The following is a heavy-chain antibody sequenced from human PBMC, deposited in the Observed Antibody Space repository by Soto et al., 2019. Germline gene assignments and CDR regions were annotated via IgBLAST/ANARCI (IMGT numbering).Heavy chain of an antibody. CDR2: IIPIFGTA. V-gene: IGHV1-69*13. CDR1: GGTFSSYA. D-gene: IGHD2-15*01. J-gene: IGHJ4*02. CDR3: ARGSKLRDFDY. Sequence: SVKVSCKASGGTFSSYAISWVRQAPGQGLEWMGGIIPIFGTANYAQKFQGRVTITADESTSTAYMELSSLRSEDTAVYYCARGSKLRDFDYWGQGTLVTVSS.